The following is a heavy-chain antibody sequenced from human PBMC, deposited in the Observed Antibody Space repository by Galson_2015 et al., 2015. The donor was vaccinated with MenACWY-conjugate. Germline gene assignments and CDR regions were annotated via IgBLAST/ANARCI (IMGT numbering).Heavy chain of an antibody. J-gene: IGHJ4*01. D-gene: IGHD2-8*01. CDR3: ARDGGYCSNGVCPDY. V-gene: IGHV4-30-4*08. Sequence: TLSLTCAVYGGSFSSHYWSWIRQHPGKGLEWIGNIFYSGTTYYNPSLKSRVTISVDTSKNQISLRLTSVTAADTAVYYCARDGGYCSNGVCPDY. CDR2: IFYSGTT. CDR1: GGSFSSHY.